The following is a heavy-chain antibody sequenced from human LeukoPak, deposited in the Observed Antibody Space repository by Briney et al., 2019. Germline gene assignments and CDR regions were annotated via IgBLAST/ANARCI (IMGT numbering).Heavy chain of an antibody. V-gene: IGHV3-9*01. J-gene: IGHJ6*02. CDR1: GFTFDDYA. Sequence: PGGSLRLSCAASGFTFDDYAMHWVRQAPGKGLEWVSGISWNSGSIGYADSVKGRFTISRDNAKNSLYLQMNSLRAEDTAVYYCAKGARGMDVWGQGTTVTVSS. CDR3: AKGARGMDV. CDR2: ISWNSGSI.